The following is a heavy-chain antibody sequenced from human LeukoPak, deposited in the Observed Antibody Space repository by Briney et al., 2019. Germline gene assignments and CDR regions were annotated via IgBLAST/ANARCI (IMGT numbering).Heavy chain of an antibody. V-gene: IGHV3-23*01. J-gene: IGHJ4*02. CDR2: ISGSGGST. D-gene: IGHD2-2*01. CDR1: GFTFSSYA. Sequence: GGSLRLSCAASGFTFSSYAMSWVRQAPGKGLEWVSAISGSGGSTYYADSVKGRFTISRDNSKNTLYLQMNSLRAEDTAKYYCAKYGQLLSGYYFDFWGQGTLVTVSS. CDR3: AKYGQLLSGYYFDF.